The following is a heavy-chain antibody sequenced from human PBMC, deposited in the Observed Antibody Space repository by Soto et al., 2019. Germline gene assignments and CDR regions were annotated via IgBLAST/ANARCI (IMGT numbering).Heavy chain of an antibody. CDR1: GFTFDDYG. J-gene: IGHJ6*03. D-gene: IGHD3-10*01. CDR3: ARGVVRNYYYYSMDV. CDR2: INWNGGST. V-gene: IGHV3-20*01. Sequence: EVQLVESGGGVVRPGGSLRLSCAASGFTFDDYGMSWVRQAPGKGLEWVSGINWNGGSTGYADSVKGRFTISRDNAKTSLYLQMNSLRAEDTALYHCARGVVRNYYYYSMDVWGKGTTVTVSS.